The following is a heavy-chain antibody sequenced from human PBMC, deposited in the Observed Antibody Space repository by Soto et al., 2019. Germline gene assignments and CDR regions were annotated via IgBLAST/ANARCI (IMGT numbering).Heavy chain of an antibody. Sequence: SETLSLTCTVSGGSISSYYWSWIRQPPGKGLEWIGYIYYSGSTNYNPSLKSRVTISVDTSKNQFSLKLSSATAADTAVYYCARGTSYSGSYEGALYYYYYGMDVWGQGTTVTVSS. V-gene: IGHV4-59*01. J-gene: IGHJ6*02. CDR2: IYYSGST. CDR1: GGSISSYY. D-gene: IGHD1-26*01. CDR3: ARGTSYSGSYEGALYYYYYGMDV.